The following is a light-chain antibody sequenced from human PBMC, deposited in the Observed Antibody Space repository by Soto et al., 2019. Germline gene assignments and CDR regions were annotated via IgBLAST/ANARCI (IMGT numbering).Light chain of an antibody. CDR2: AAS. CDR3: HQHNNWPLT. V-gene: IGKV3-15*01. J-gene: IGKJ4*01. CDR1: QNVNNY. Sequence: EIVMTQSPATLSVSPGERATLSCRASQNVNNYLAWYQQKPGQAPRLLIHAASTRATGIPARFSGSGSGTEFTLTISSLQSEDFAVYYCHQHNNWPLTFGGGTKVEIK.